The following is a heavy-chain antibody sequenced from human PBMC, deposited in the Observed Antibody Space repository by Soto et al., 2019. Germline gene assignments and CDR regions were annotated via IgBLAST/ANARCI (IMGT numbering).Heavy chain of an antibody. V-gene: IGHV4-31*03. Sequence: SETLSLTCTVSGGSISSGGYYWSWVRQHPGKGLEWIGYIYYSGSTYYNPSLKSRVTISVDTSKNQFSLKLSSVTAADTAVYYCARVDLPDSSSWYFDYWGQGTLVTVSS. CDR1: GGSISSGGYY. J-gene: IGHJ4*02. CDR3: ARVDLPDSSSWYFDY. CDR2: IYYSGST. D-gene: IGHD6-13*01.